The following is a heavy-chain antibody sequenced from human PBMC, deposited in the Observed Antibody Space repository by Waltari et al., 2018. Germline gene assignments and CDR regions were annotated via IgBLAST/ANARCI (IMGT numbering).Heavy chain of an antibody. CDR1: GFTFGSYA. V-gene: IGHV3-21*01. CDR2: ISTSSNYI. CDR3: ARWDVWGYFFDY. D-gene: IGHD7-27*01. Sequence: EVQLVESGGGLVKPGGSLRLSCAASGFTFGSYAMNWVRQAQGKGLEWVSSISTSSNYIYYADSVKGRFTISRDNAKSSLYLQMNSLRAEDTAVYYCARWDVWGYFFDYWGQGTLVTVSS. J-gene: IGHJ4*02.